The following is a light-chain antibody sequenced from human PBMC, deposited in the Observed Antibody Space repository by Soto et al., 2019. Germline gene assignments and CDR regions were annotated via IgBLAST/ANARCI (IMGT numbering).Light chain of an antibody. CDR2: DVT. J-gene: IGLJ1*01. CDR3: SSFAGGNIYV. CDR1: SSDVGGYNY. V-gene: IGLV2-8*01. Sequence: QSALTQPPSASGSPGQSVTISCTGTSSDVGGYNYVSWHQQHPGKAPKLIIYDVTKRPSGVPDRFSGSESGYTASLTVSGLQAEDEADYYCSSFAGGNIYVFGTGTKLTVL.